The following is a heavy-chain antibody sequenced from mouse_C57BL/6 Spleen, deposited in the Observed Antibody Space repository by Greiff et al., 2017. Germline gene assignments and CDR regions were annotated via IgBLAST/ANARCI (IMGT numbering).Heavy chain of an antibody. CDR3: TRGGFWFAY. CDR2: IDPETGGT. Sequence: ESGAELVRPGASVTLSCKASGYTFTDYEMHWVKQTPVHGLEWIGAIDPETGGTAYNQKFKGKAILTADKSSSTAYMELRSLTSEDSAVYYCTRGGFWFAYWGQGTLVTVSA. V-gene: IGHV1-15*01. J-gene: IGHJ3*01. CDR1: GYTFTDYE.